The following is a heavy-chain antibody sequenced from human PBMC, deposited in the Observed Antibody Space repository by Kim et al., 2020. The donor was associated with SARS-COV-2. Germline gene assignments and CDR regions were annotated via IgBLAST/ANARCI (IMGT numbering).Heavy chain of an antibody. CDR2: IYYSGST. CDR3: ARHPYSSSSHYYHGLDV. D-gene: IGHD6-6*01. CDR1: GGSISSYY. J-gene: IGHJ6*02. V-gene: IGHV4-59*08. Sequence: SQTLSLTRTVSGGSISSYYWSWIRQPPGKGLEWIGYIYYSGSTNYNPSLKSRVTISVDTSKNQFSLKLSSVTAADTAVYYCARHPYSSSSHYYHGLDVWG.